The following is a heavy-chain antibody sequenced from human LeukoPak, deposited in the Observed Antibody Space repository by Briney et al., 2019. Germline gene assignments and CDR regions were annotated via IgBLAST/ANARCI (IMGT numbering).Heavy chain of an antibody. D-gene: IGHD3-16*01. CDR3: ASAPRQGSIGGLDY. CDR1: GGSISSSIYY. J-gene: IGHJ4*02. V-gene: IGHV4-39*02. CDR2: IYYTGTT. Sequence: SETLSLTCTVSGGSISSSIYYWGWIRQPPGQGLEWIGAIYYTGTTYYNPSLRSRVTISVDTSKNHFSLNLSSVTAADTALYYCASAPRQGSIGGLDYWGQGTLVTVSS.